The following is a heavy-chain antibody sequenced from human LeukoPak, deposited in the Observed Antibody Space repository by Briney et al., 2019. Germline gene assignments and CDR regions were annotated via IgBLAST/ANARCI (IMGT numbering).Heavy chain of an antibody. V-gene: IGHV4-34*01. Sequence: SETLSLTCAVYGGSFSGYYWSRIRQPPGKGLEWIGEINHSGSTNYNPSLKSRVTISVDTSKNQFSLKLSSVTAADTAVYYCARAKSDYGPYYYYYGMDVWGQGTTVTVSS. D-gene: IGHD4-17*01. CDR1: GGSFSGYY. CDR3: ARAKSDYGPYYYYYGMDV. CDR2: INHSGST. J-gene: IGHJ6*02.